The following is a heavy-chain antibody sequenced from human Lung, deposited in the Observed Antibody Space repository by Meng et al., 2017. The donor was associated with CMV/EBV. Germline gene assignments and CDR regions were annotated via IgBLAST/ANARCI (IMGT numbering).Heavy chain of an antibody. CDR2: IIPTFGTS. CDR3: ARTFRPGYGDPGFAF. CDR1: GGDFYNFG. V-gene: IGHV1-69*13. Sequence: SVKVSCKASGGDFYNFGISWIRQAPGQGLQWMGRIIPTFGTSHYARGFQGKITISADGPTTTAFMEISGLTSDDTAVYYCARTFRPGYGDPGFAFWGQGTLVTVSS. J-gene: IGHJ4*02. D-gene: IGHD4-17*01.